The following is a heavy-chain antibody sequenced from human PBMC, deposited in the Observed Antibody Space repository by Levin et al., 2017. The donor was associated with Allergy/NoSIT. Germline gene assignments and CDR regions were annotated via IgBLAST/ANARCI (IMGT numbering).Heavy chain of an antibody. J-gene: IGHJ4*02. CDR2: ISSSGSNA. V-gene: IGHV3-48*03. CDR1: GFTLSSYE. D-gene: IGHD2-2*01. Sequence: GESLKISCEASGFTLSSYEMNWVRQAPGKGLEWVSYISSSGSNADYADSVRGRFTISRDNAKNSLCLQMDSLTAEDTAVYYCARERSTSGFDYWGQGTLVTVSS. CDR3: ARERSTSGFDY.